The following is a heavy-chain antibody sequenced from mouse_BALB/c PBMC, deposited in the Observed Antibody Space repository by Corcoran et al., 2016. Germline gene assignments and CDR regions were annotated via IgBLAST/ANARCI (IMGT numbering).Heavy chain of an antibody. Sequence: EVQLQQSGAELVKPGASVKLSCTASGFNIKDTYMHWVKQRPEQGLEWIGRIDPANGNTKYDPKFQGKATITADTSSNTAYLQLSRLTSEDTAVYYCARADSSGHYFDYWGQGTTLTVSS. CDR1: GFNIKDTY. CDR3: ARADSSGHYFDY. CDR2: IDPANGNT. J-gene: IGHJ2*01. V-gene: IGHV14-3*02. D-gene: IGHD3-2*01.